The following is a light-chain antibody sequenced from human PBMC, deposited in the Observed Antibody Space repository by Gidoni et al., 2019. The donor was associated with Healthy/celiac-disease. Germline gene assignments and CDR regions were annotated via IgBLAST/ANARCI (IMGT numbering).Light chain of an antibody. J-gene: IGKJ3*01. V-gene: IGKV3-11*01. CDR1: QSVSSY. Sequence: EIVLTQSPATLSLSPGERATLSCRASQSVSSYLAWYQQKPGQAPRLLLYDASNRATGIPARFSGSGSGTDFTLTICSLEPEDFAVYYCQQRSNWPLFXPXTKVDIK. CDR3: QQRSNWPL. CDR2: DAS.